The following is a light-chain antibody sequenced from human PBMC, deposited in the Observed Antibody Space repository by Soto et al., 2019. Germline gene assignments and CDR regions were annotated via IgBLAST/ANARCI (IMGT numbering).Light chain of an antibody. CDR2: HAS. CDR1: QTTNNC. J-gene: IGKJ1*01. Sequence: DIQMTQSPSTLSASIGVRVTITCLASQTTNNCLAWFQQKPGKAPNLLIYHASNLETGVPSRFSDSAFGTEFTLTISSLQRDDFATYHGKHYNGDPWTFGHGTKVEIK. CDR3: KHYNGDPWT. V-gene: IGKV1-5*01.